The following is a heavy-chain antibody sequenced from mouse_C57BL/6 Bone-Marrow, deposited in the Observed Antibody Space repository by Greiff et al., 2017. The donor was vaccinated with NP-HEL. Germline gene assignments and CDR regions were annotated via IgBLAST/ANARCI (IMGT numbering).Heavy chain of an antibody. J-gene: IGHJ4*01. Sequence: EVQLQESEGGLVQPGSSMKLSCTASGFTFSDYYMAWVRQVPEKGLEWVANINYDGSSTYYLDSLKSRFIISRDNAKNILYLQMSRLKSEDTATYYCAREGGLRRRTYAMDYGGQGTSVTVSS. CDR1: GFTFSDYY. CDR3: AREGGLRRRTYAMDY. D-gene: IGHD2-4*01. CDR2: INYDGSST. V-gene: IGHV5-16*01.